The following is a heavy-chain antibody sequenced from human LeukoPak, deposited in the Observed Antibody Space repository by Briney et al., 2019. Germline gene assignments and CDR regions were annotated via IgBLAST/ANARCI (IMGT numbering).Heavy chain of an antibody. J-gene: IGHJ5*02. Sequence: PVKVSCKASGGTFSSYAISWVRQAPGQGLEWMGGIIPIFGTANYAQKFQGRVTITADESTSTAYMELSSLRSEDTAVYYCARVLLPYNWFDPWGQGTLVTVSS. CDR3: ARVLLPYNWFDP. CDR2: IIPIFGTA. CDR1: GGTFSSYA. V-gene: IGHV1-69*13.